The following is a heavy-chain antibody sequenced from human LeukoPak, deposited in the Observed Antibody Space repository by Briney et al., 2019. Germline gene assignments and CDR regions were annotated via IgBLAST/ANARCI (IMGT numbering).Heavy chain of an antibody. CDR3: ASRSYYYDSSGYYYALDY. V-gene: IGHV4-59*08. CDR1: GGSISSYY. D-gene: IGHD3-22*01. CDR2: IYYSGST. J-gene: IGHJ4*02. Sequence: PSETLSLTCTVSGGSISSYYWGWIRQPPGKGLEWIGYIYYSGSTNYNPSLKSRVTISVDTSKNQFSLKLSSVTAADTAVYYCASRSYYYDSSGYYYALDYWGQGTLVTVSS.